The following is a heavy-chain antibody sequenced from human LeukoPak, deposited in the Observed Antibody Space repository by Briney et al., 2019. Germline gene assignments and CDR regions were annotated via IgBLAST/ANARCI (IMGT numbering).Heavy chain of an antibody. CDR2: IYTSGST. V-gene: IGHV4-4*07. J-gene: IGHJ4*02. D-gene: IGHD6-13*01. Sequence: SETLSLTCSVSGGSTNRDYWSAIRQPAGKGLEWIGRIYTSGSTNYNPSLKSRVTMSVDTSKNQFSLKLSSVTAADTAVYYCARGIGSWYYVDYWGQGTLVTVSS. CDR1: GGSTNRDY. CDR3: ARGIGSWYYVDY.